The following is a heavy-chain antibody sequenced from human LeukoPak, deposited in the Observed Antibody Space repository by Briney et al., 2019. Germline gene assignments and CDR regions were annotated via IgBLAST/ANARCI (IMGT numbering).Heavy chain of an antibody. J-gene: IGHJ5*02. Sequence: GGSLRLSCTASGFTFGDYAMSWVRQAPGKGLEWVGFIRSKAYGGTTEYAASVKGRFTISRDDSKSIAYLQMNSLKTEDTAVYYCTRHPGIAAAGTWHWLDPWGQGTLVTVSS. CDR3: TRHPGIAAAGTWHWLDP. CDR2: IRSKAYGGTT. CDR1: GFTFGDYA. V-gene: IGHV3-49*04. D-gene: IGHD6-13*01.